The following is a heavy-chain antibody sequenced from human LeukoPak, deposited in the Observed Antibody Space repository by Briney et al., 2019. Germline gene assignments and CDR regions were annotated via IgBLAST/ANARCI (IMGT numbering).Heavy chain of an antibody. J-gene: IGHJ4*02. CDR2: IGGSSTSI. Sequence: PGGSLRLSCAASGFTVSTCSMNWVRQAPGKGLEWVSSIGGSSTSIYYANSVKGRFTVSRDNAKNSLYLQMNSLRAEDTAVYYCAREQAEDFDYWGQGTLVTVSS. CDR3: AREQAEDFDY. V-gene: IGHV3-21*01. CDR1: GFTVSTCS.